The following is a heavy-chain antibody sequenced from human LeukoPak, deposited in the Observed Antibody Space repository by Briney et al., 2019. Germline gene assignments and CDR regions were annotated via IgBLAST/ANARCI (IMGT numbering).Heavy chain of an antibody. Sequence: ESSETLSLTCTVSGGSISSGSYYWSWIRQPPGKGLEWIGYIYYSGSTNYNPSLKSRVTISVDTSKNQFSLKLSSVTAADTAVYYCARETSQKGAHYMDVWGKGTTVTISS. CDR3: ARETSQKGAHYMDV. V-gene: IGHV4-61*01. CDR1: GGSISSGSYY. J-gene: IGHJ6*03. CDR2: IYYSGST. D-gene: IGHD3-16*01.